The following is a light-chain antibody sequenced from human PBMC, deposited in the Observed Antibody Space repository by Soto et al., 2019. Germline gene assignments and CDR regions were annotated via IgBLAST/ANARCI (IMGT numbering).Light chain of an antibody. CDR1: QSVGNN. CDR2: AVS. Sequence: EIVMTQSPVTLSVSPGEGATLFCRASQSVGNNLAWYQQKPGLAPRLLIYAVSTRATGVPARFSGNGSETEFTLTISGLQSDDFALYYCQQYNKWPPWTFGQGTKVDIK. V-gene: IGKV3-15*01. J-gene: IGKJ1*01. CDR3: QQYNKWPPWT.